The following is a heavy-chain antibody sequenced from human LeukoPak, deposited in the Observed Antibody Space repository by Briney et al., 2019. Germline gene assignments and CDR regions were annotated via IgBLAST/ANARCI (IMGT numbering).Heavy chain of an antibody. D-gene: IGHD3-10*01. CDR2: IYYSGST. J-gene: IGHJ5*02. CDR3: ARVRGAAGYNWFDP. CDR1: GGSISSYY. Sequence: SETLSLTCTVSGGSISSYYWSWIRQPPGKGLEWIGYIYYSGSTNYSPSLKSRVTISVDTSKNQFSLRLSSVTAADTAVYYCARVRGAAGYNWFDPWGQGTLVTVSS. V-gene: IGHV4-59*01.